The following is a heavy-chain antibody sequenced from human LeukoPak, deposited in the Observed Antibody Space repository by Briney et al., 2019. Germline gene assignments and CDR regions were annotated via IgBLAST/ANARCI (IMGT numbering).Heavy chain of an antibody. CDR1: GYTFTDCF. J-gene: IGHJ4*02. CDR2: INPSSGAT. D-gene: IGHD3-16*01. CDR3: ATLGGHSLAVQNGY. Sequence: ASVKVSCKASGYTFTDCFMHWVRQAPGQGLEWMGWINPSSGATRYAQKFQGRVTMTRDTSSSTAYMEPSRLRSDDTAVYYCATLGGHSLAVQNGYWGQGTLVTVSS. V-gene: IGHV1-2*02.